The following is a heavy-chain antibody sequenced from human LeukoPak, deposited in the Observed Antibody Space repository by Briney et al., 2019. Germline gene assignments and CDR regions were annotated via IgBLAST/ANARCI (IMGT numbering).Heavy chain of an antibody. CDR2: IWYDGSNK. CDR1: GFTVSSNF. CDR3: ARGYYGSGSYYMGNY. Sequence: GGSLRLSCAASGFTVSSNFMSWVRQAPVKGLEWVAVIWYDGSNKYYADSVKGRFTISRDNSKNTLYLQMNSLRVEDSALYYCARGYYGSGSYYMGNYWGQGTLVTVSS. D-gene: IGHD3-10*01. J-gene: IGHJ4*02. V-gene: IGHV3-33*08.